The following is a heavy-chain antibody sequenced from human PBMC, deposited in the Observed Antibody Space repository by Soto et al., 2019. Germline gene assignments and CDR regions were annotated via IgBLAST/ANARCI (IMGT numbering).Heavy chain of an antibody. V-gene: IGHV1-8*01. CDR3: ARSAPLYGSGSYYRNYYYYGMDV. CDR1: GYTFTSYD. CDR2: MNPNSGNT. D-gene: IGHD3-10*01. J-gene: IGHJ6*02. Sequence: VSCKASGYTFTSYDINWVRQATGQGLEWMGWMNPNSGNTGYAQKFQGRVTMTRNTSISTAYMELSSLRSEDTAVYYCARSAPLYGSGSYYRNYYYYGMDVWGQGTTVTVSS.